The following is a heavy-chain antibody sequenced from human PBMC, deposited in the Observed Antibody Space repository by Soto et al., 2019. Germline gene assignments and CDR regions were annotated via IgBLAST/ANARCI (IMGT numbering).Heavy chain of an antibody. D-gene: IGHD6-6*01. CDR1: GYTLTSYG. V-gene: IGHV1-18*01. CDR2: ISANNGNT. CDR3: ASPLQTLAPNFDY. J-gene: IGHJ4*02. Sequence: ASVKVSCKASGYTLTSYGISWVRQAPGQGLEWMGWISANNGNTNYAQKLQGRVTMTTDTSTNTAYMELRSLRSDDTAVYYCASPLQTLAPNFDYWGQGTLVTVSS.